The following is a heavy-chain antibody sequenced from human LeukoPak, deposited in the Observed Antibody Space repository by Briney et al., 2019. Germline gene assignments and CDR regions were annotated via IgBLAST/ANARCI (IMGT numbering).Heavy chain of an antibody. CDR1: GFTFSSYA. D-gene: IGHD2-15*01. CDR2: ISGSGGST. Sequence: GGSLRLSCAASGFTFSSYAMSWVRQAPGKGLEWVSVISGSGGSTYYADSVKGQFTISRDNSKNTLYLQMNSLRAEDTAVYYCAKAPSRYCSGGTCYSDYWGQGTLVTVSS. CDR3: AKAPSRYCSGGTCYSDY. V-gene: IGHV3-23*01. J-gene: IGHJ4*02.